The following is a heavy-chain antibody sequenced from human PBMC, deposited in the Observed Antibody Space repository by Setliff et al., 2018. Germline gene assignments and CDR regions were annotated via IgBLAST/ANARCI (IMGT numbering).Heavy chain of an antibody. CDR1: GYTFTDYY. D-gene: IGHD5-18*01. Sequence: ASVKVSCKASGYTFTDYYMHWMRQAPGQGLEWVGRINLNSGDTNYAQNFQGRVTLTRDTSISTVYMELSRLRSDDTAVYYCARDISYGKIDYWGQGTLVTVSS. CDR2: INLNSGDT. CDR3: ARDISYGKIDY. J-gene: IGHJ4*02. V-gene: IGHV1-2*06.